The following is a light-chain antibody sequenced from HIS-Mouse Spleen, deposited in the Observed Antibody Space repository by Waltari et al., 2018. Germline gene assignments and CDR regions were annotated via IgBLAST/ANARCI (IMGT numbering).Light chain of an antibody. CDR2: DDS. J-gene: IGLJ1*01. V-gene: IGLV3-21*03. Sequence: SYVLTQPPSVSVAPGKTARMTCGGNNLGSKSVHWYQQKPGQAPVLVVYDDSDRPSGIPERFSGYNSGNTATLTISRVEAGDEADYYCQVWDSSSDHYVFGTGTKVTVL. CDR1: NLGSKS. CDR3: QVWDSSSDHYV.